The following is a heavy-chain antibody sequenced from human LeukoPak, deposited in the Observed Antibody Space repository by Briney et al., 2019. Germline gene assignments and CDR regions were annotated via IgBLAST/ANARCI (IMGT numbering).Heavy chain of an antibody. J-gene: IGHJ4*02. CDR2: INSDGSST. V-gene: IGHV3-74*01. CDR3: ARDDVGIGVDF. D-gene: IGHD1-14*01. Sequence: PGGSLRLSCAASGFTFRSYWMHWVRQAPGKGLVRVSHINSDGSSTTYADSVKGRFTISRDNAKNTLYLQMNSLRAEDTAVYYCARDDVGIGVDFWGQGTLVTVSS. CDR1: GFTFRSYW.